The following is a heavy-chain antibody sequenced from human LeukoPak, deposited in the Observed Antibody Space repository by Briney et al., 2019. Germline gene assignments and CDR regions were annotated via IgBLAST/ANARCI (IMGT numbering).Heavy chain of an antibody. Sequence: SETLSLTCTVSGGSISSYYWSWIRQPPGKGLEWIGYIYYSGSTNYDPSLKSRVTISVDTSKNQFSLKLSSVTAADTAVYYCARVSTAAQGLWEPLRPSYFDYWGQGTLVTVSS. D-gene: IGHD1-26*01. CDR1: GGSISSYY. J-gene: IGHJ4*02. V-gene: IGHV4-59*01. CDR3: ARVSTAAQGLWEPLRPSYFDY. CDR2: IYYSGST.